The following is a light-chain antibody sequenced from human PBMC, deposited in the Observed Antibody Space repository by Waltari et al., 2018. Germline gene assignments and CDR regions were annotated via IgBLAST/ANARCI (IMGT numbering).Light chain of an antibody. J-gene: IGKJ1*01. V-gene: IGKV1-9*01. CDR3: HQHYTYPWT. Sequence: DIQMTQSPTSLSASVGDRVTIICRASRDISNLLAWYQQQPGKAPNLLIYAASGLQTGVPSRFSGSGSGTQFTLTIDRLQPEDFGSYFCHQHYTYPWTFGQGTKVDIK. CDR2: AAS. CDR1: RDISNL.